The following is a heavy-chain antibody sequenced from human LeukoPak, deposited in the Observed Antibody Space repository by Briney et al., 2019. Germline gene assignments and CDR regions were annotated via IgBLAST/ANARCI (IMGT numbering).Heavy chain of an antibody. Sequence: GGSLRLSCAASGFTFSNYAMTWVRQAPGKGLEWVSVICGSGTSTYYADSVTGRFTVSRDNSKNTLYLQMNSLRAEDTAVYYCAKALGASCYNYVAYWGQGTLVAVSS. CDR3: AKALGASCYNYVAY. V-gene: IGHV3-23*05. J-gene: IGHJ4*02. CDR2: ICGSGTST. CDR1: GFTFSNYA. D-gene: IGHD2-2*02.